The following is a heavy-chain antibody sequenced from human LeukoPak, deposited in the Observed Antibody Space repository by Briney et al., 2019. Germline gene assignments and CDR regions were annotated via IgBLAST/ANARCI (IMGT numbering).Heavy chain of an antibody. V-gene: IGHV1-2*02. J-gene: IGHJ4*02. CDR3: AKKVRGPSHPLDF. Sequence: GASVKVSCKASGYTFTGYAIHWVRQAPGQGLEWMGWINPEKRDTGYAHKFQGRGTMTSDTSISTAYMELSSLRSDDTAVYYCAKKVRGPSHPLDFWGQGTLVTVSS. D-gene: IGHD5-12*01. CDR1: GYTFTGYA. CDR2: INPEKRDT.